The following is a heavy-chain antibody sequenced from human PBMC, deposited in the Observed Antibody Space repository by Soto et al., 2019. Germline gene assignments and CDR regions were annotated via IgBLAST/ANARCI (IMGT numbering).Heavy chain of an antibody. Sequence: EASVKVSCKASGFSFTGYYIHWLRQAPGQGLEWMGWINAHSGGTEYAQKFQGRVTLTRDTSIATAYLTLTSLTSDDTALYYCAKDLTRQLAYWLDPWGQGTQVTVS. CDR2: INAHSGGT. D-gene: IGHD6-6*01. J-gene: IGHJ5*02. V-gene: IGHV1-2*02. CDR3: AKDLTRQLAYWLDP. CDR1: GFSFTGYY.